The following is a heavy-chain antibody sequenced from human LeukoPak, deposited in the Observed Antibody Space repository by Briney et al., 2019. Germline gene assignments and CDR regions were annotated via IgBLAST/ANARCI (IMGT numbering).Heavy chain of an antibody. Sequence: PSETLSLTCTVSGGSIMSFYWSWIRQPAGKGLEWIGRIHTSGSTNYNPSLKSRVTMSIDTSKNQFSLNLTSVTAADTAVYFCARRATSSNWYFDLRGRGTLVTVSS. CDR1: GGSIMSFY. J-gene: IGHJ2*01. V-gene: IGHV4-4*07. CDR2: IHTSGST. D-gene: IGHD2-2*01. CDR3: ARRATSSNWYFDL.